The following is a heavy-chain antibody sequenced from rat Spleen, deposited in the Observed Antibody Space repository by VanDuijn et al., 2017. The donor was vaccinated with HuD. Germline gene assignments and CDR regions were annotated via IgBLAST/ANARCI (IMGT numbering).Heavy chain of an antibody. CDR2: ISYDGDTT. Sequence: EVQLVESGGGLVQPGRSLRLSCAASGFTFTNYGMAWVRQAPTKGLEWVAIISYDGDTTYYRDSVKGRFTISRDNAKSTLYLQMDSLRSEDTATYYCARWKYYDGFYKGYFDYWGQGVMVTVSS. D-gene: IGHD1-12*03. CDR3: ARWKYYDGFYKGYFDY. CDR1: GFTFTNYG. J-gene: IGHJ2*01. V-gene: IGHV5-29*01.